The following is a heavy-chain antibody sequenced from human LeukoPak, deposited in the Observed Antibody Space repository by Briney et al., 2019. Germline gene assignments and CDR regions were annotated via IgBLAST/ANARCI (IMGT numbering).Heavy chain of an antibody. J-gene: IGHJ4*02. Sequence: SETLSLTCAVSGGSISSSNWWNWVRQTPGKGLEWIGSIYYSGSTYYNPSLKSRVTISVDTSKNQFSLKLSSVTAADTAVYYCARGSHPVTGTLGGYFDPWGQGTLVTVSS. V-gene: IGHV4-4*02. CDR1: GGSISSSNW. CDR2: IYYSGST. D-gene: IGHD6-19*01. CDR3: ARGSHPVTGTLGGYFDP.